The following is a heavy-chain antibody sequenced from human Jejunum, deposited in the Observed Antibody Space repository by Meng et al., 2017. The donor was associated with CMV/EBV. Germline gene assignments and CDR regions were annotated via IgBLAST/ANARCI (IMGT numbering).Heavy chain of an antibody. V-gene: IGHV3-73*01. CDR3: TRADSSNYGSLFDY. CDR1: FPFSGSA. CDR2: IRGKAHSYAT. Sequence: FPFSGSAVHWVRQASGKGLGWVGRIRGKAHSYATAYAASVKGRFTISRDDSKNTAYLQMNSLKTEDTAVYYCTRADSSNYGSLFDYWGQGTLVTVSS. J-gene: IGHJ4*02. D-gene: IGHD4-11*01.